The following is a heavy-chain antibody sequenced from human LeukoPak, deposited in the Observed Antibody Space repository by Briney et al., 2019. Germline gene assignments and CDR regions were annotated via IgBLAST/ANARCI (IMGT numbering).Heavy chain of an antibody. CDR2: IYPGDSDT. D-gene: IGHD2-21*01. J-gene: IGHJ3*02. V-gene: IGHV5-51*01. Sequence: GESLKISRKGSGYIFTNYWIGWVRQMPGKGLEWMGIIYPGDSDTRYSPSFQGQVTFSADKSISTAYLQWSSLKASDTAMYYCARPTYSSHDAFDIWGQGTMVTVSS. CDR1: GYIFTNYW. CDR3: ARPTYSSHDAFDI.